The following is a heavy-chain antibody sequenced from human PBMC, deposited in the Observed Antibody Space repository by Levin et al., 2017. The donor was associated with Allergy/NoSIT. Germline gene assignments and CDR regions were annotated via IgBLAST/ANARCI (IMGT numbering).Heavy chain of an antibody. CDR3: AKLGHSGRATFIDY. CDR2: ISYDGSNI. CDR1: GFSFSSYC. D-gene: IGHD6-19*01. Sequence: GESLKISCATSGFSFSSYCMHWVRQAPGKGLEWVTYISYDGSNIYYGDSVKGRVTISRDNSKNTLHLQVISLRPEDTAMYYCAKLGHSGRATFIDYWGQGTLVTVYS. V-gene: IGHV3-30*18. J-gene: IGHJ4*02.